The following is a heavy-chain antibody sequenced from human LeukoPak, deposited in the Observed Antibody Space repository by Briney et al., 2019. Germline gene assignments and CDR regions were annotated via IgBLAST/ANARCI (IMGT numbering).Heavy chain of an antibody. CDR3: ARGVGYSYGATHYFDY. Sequence: SEALSLTCTVSGGSISSGGYYWSWIRQHPGKGLEWIGYTYYSGSTYYNPPLKSRVTISVDTSKNQFSLKLSSVTAADTAVYYCARGVGYSYGATHYFDYWGQGTLVTVSS. CDR2: TYYSGST. J-gene: IGHJ4*02. CDR1: GGSISSGGYY. D-gene: IGHD5-18*01. V-gene: IGHV4-31*03.